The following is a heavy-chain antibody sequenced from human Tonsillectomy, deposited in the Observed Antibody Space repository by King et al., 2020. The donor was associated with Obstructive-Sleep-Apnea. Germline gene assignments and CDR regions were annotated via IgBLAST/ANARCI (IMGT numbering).Heavy chain of an antibody. J-gene: IGHJ6*02. D-gene: IGHD2-2*01. CDR3: AKVSRDGSIVEVPTAKEYYYYYYDLDV. CDR1: GFTFRTYA. V-gene: IGHV3-23*04. CDR2: LSGSDGGT. Sequence: VQLVESGGGLVQPGGSLRLSCAVSGFTFRTYAMHWVRQAPGKGLEWVSTLSGSDGGTYYADSVKGRFTISRDTSKNTLFLQMNSLRVEDTAEYYCAKVSRDGSIVEVPTAKEYYYYYYDLDVWGQGTTVTVSS.